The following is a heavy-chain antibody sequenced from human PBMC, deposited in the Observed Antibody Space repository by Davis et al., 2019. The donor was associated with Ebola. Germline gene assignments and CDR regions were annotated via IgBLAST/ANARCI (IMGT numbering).Heavy chain of an antibody. CDR1: GGSISSSNW. J-gene: IGHJ4*02. CDR3: ARSYVDTAMVKIDY. Sequence: PSETLSLTCAVSGGSISSSNWWSWVRQPPGKGLEWIGEIYHSGSTNYNPSLKSRVTISVDKSKNQFSLKLSSVTAADTAVYYCARSYVDTAMVKIDYWGQGTLVTVSS. V-gene: IGHV4-4*02. D-gene: IGHD5-18*01. CDR2: IYHSGST.